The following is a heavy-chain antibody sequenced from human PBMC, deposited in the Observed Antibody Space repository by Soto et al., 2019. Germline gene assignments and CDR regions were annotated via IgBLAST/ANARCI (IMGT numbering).Heavy chain of an antibody. CDR2: ISGSGGST. D-gene: IGHD3-10*01. CDR3: AKGLTMVRGVIYGMDV. V-gene: IGHV3-23*01. CDR1: GFTFSSYA. Sequence: GGSLRLSCAASGFTFSSYAMSWVRQAPGKGLEWVSAISGSGGSTYYADSVKGRFTISRDNSKNTLYLQMNSLRAEDTDVYYCAKGLTMVRGVIYGMDVWGQGTTVTVSS. J-gene: IGHJ6*02.